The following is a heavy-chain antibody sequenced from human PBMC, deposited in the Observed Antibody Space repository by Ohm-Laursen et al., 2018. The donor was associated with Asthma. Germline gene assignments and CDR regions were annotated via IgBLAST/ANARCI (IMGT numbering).Heavy chain of an antibody. CDR3: AHSPYCSGGSCYIGY. V-gene: IGHV2-5*01. CDR2: IYWNDDK. Sequence: TQTLTLTRTFSGFSLSTSGVGVGWIRQPPGKALEWLALIYWNDDKRYSPSLNSRLTVTKDTSKNQVVLTMSNMDPVDTATYYCAHSPYCSGGSCYIGYWGQGTLVTVSS. J-gene: IGHJ4*02. CDR1: GFSLSTSGVG. D-gene: IGHD2-15*01.